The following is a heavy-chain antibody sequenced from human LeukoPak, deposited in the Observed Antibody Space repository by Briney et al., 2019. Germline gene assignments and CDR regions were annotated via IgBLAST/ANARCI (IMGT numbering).Heavy chain of an antibody. CDR1: GFTFGAYA. V-gene: IGHV3-43*02. D-gene: IGHD1-26*01. CDR3: ATWAFYHGLDA. CDR2: INKGGGAT. Sequence: GGSLRLSRTASGFTFGAYAMHWVRQVPGKGLEWVSLINKGGGATYYADSVNGRFTISRDNSKNSLYLQMNSLRSEDSALYYCATWAFYHGLDAWGRGSTVTVSS. J-gene: IGHJ6*02.